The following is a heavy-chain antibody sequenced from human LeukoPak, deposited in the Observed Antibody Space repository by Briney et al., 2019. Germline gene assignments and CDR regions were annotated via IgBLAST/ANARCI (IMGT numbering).Heavy chain of an antibody. D-gene: IGHD4-17*01. CDR3: ARGLVLHNDYGDYGPLDQRANWFDP. CDR2: MNPNSGNT. J-gene: IGHJ5*02. V-gene: IGHV1-8*01. Sequence: GAPVKVSCKASGYTFTSYDINWVRQATGQGLEWMGWMNPNSGNTGYAQKFQGRVTMTRNTSISTAYMELSSLRSEDTAVYYCARGLVLHNDYGDYGPLDQRANWFDPWGQGTLVTVSS. CDR1: GYTFTSYD.